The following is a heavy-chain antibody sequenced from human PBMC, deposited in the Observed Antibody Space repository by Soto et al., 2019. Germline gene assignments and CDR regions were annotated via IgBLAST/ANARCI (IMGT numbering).Heavy chain of an antibody. CDR2: INHSGST. V-gene: IGHV4-34*01. J-gene: IGHJ6*03. Sequence: ASQTLSLTCAVDGGSFGGYYWSWIRKQPGKGLEWIGEINHSGSTNYNPSLKSRVTISVDTSKNQFSLKLSSVTAADTAVYYCARAGGSGWYPYYYYMDVWGKGTTVTVSS. CDR3: ARAGGSGWYPYYYYMDV. D-gene: IGHD6-19*01. CDR1: GGSFGGYY.